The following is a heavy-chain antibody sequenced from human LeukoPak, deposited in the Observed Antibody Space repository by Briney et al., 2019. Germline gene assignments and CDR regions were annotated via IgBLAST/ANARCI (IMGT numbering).Heavy chain of an antibody. CDR3: ARAFQSLGGLSLPDF. V-gene: IGHV7-4-1*02. J-gene: IGHJ4*02. CDR1: GYTFTNYA. CDR2: IHPSTGNP. D-gene: IGHD3-16*02. Sequence: ASVKVSCKASGYTFTNYAMNWVRQAPGQGLEWMGWIHPSTGNPTYAQGFTGRFVFSLDTSVSTTYLRIRSLKAEDTAVYYCARAFQSLGGLSLPDFWGQGTLVTVSS.